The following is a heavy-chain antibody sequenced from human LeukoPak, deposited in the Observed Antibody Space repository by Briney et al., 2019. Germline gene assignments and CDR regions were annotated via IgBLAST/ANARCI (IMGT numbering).Heavy chain of an antibody. Sequence: PSETLSLTCTVSGGSISSSSYYWGWIRQPPGKGLEWIGSIYYSGSTYYNPSLKSRVTISVDTSKNQFSLKLSSVTAADTAVYYCARHSRNYYGSGQNWFDPWGQGTLVTVSS. J-gene: IGHJ5*02. D-gene: IGHD3-10*01. CDR3: ARHSRNYYGSGQNWFDP. CDR1: GGSISSSSYY. V-gene: IGHV4-39*01. CDR2: IYYSGST.